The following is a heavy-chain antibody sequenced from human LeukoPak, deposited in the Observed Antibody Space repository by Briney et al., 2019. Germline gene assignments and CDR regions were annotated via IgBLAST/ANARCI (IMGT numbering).Heavy chain of an antibody. CDR3: ARVLRSHGDLFDY. CDR1: GFTISSYW. Sequence: GGSLRLSCAASGFTISSYWMHWVRQAPVKGLVWVSRINTDGSSTSYAGSVKGRFTISRDNAKNTLYLQMNSLRAEDTAVYYCARVLRSHGDLFDYWGQGTLVTVSS. V-gene: IGHV3-74*01. D-gene: IGHD4-17*01. CDR2: INTDGSST. J-gene: IGHJ4*02.